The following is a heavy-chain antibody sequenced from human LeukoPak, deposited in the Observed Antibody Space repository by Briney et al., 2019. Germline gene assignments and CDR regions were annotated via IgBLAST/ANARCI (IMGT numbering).Heavy chain of an antibody. Sequence: NTSETLSLTCAVYGGSFSGYYWSWIRQPPGKGLEWIGEINHSGGTNYNPSLKSRVTISVDTSKNQFSLKLSSVTAADTAVYYCARGPYDMGIDYWGQGTLVTVSS. D-gene: IGHD3-9*01. CDR2: INHSGGT. J-gene: IGHJ4*02. CDR3: ARGPYDMGIDY. CDR1: GGSFSGYY. V-gene: IGHV4-34*01.